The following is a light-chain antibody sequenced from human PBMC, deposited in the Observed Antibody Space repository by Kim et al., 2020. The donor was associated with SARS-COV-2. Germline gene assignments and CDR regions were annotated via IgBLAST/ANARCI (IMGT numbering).Light chain of an antibody. J-gene: IGLJ2*01. CDR1: KLGDKY. CDR3: QAWDSSTVI. V-gene: IGLV3-1*01. Sequence: SYELTQPPSVSVSPGQTASITCSGDKLGDKYVSWYHQKPGQSPVLVIYQDTKRPSGIPARFSGSNSGNTATLTISGTQSMDEADYYCQAWDSSTVIFGGGTQLTVL. CDR2: QDT.